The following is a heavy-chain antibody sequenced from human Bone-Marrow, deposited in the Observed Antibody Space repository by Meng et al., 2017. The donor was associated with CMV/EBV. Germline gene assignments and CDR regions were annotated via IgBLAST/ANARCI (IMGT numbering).Heavy chain of an antibody. CDR2: MKSKTDGGTT. J-gene: IGHJ4*02. CDR3: TTEGTLLAYCGGDCSY. D-gene: IGHD2-21*01. CDR1: TFSTDW. Sequence: TFSTDWLSGFRPATGKGLEWVGRMKSKTDGGTTDYAAPVKGRFTISRDDSKNTLYLQMNSLKTEDTAVYYCTTEGTLLAYCGGDCSYWGQGTLVTVSS. V-gene: IGHV3-15*01.